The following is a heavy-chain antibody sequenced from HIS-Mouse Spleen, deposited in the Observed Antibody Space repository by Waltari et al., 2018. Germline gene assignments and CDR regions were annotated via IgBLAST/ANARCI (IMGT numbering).Heavy chain of an antibody. J-gene: IGHJ2*01. CDR3: AREIPYSSSWYDWYFDL. Sequence: QLQLQESGPGLVKPSETLSLTCTVSGGSICSSSYYWGWLRQPPGKGLEWIGSIYYSGSTYYNPSLKSRVTISVDTSKNQFSLKLSSVTAADTAVYYCAREIPYSSSWYDWYFDLWGRGTLVTVSS. CDR1: GGSICSSSYY. D-gene: IGHD6-13*01. V-gene: IGHV4-39*07. CDR2: IYYSGST.